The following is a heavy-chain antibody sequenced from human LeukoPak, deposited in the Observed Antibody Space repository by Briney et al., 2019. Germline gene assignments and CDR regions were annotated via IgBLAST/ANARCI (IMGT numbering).Heavy chain of an antibody. J-gene: IGHJ4*02. CDR1: GGSISSYY. V-gene: IGHV4-59*12. CDR2: IYYSGST. D-gene: IGHD6-13*01. CDR3: ARESWGNFDY. Sequence: PSETLSLTCTVSGGSISSYYWSWIRQPPGKGLEWIGYIYYSGSTNYNPSLKSRVTISLDRSQSQFSLKLTSVTAADTAVYYCARESWGNFDYWGQGTLVTVSS.